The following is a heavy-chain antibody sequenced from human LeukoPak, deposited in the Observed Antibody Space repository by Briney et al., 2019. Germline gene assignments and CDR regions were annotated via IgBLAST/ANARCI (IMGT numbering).Heavy chain of an antibody. CDR2: IYYSGST. CDR3: ARRGGPYAFLDP. Sequence: SETLSLTCTVSGGSISSSSYYWGWIRQPPGKGLEWVGSIYYSGSTYCNPSLKSRVTISVDTSKNQFSLKLSSVTAADTAVYYCARRGGPYAFLDPWGQGTLVTVSS. V-gene: IGHV4-39*01. J-gene: IGHJ5*02. CDR1: GGSISSSSYY. D-gene: IGHD1-26*01.